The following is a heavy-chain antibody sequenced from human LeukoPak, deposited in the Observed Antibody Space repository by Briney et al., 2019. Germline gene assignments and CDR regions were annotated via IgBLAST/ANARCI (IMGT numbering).Heavy chain of an antibody. Sequence: GGSLRLSCAASGFNFNSYTMNWVRQAPGKGLEWVSSMSDDGNDILCADSVKGRFTISRDDAKNSLILQMTSLRVDDTAIYYCTKGGQPNTNWFDPWGQGTLVTVSS. CDR2: MSDDGNDI. J-gene: IGHJ5*02. CDR1: GFNFNSYT. D-gene: IGHD4/OR15-4a*01. CDR3: TKGGQPNTNWFDP. V-gene: IGHV3-21*06.